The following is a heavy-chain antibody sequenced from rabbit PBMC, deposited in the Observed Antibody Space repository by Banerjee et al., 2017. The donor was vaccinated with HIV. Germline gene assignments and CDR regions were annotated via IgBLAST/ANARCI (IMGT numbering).Heavy chain of an antibody. D-gene: IGHD6-1*01. CDR2: IYTGDGNT. V-gene: IGHV1S40*01. J-gene: IGHJ4*01. Sequence: QSLEESGGDLVKPGASLTLTCTASGFSFSSGQDMCWVRQAPGKGLEWIACIYTGDGNTYYAHWAKGRFTISKTSSTTVTLQMTSLTAADTATYFCARAVDYADYGYDLWGQGTLVTVS. CDR3: ARAVDYADYGYDL. CDR1: GFSFSSGQD.